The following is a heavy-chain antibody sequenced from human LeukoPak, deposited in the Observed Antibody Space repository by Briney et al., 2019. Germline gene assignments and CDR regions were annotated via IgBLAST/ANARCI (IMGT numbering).Heavy chain of an antibody. CDR2: ISGSGGST. V-gene: IGHV3-23*01. CDR3: AKNSAYSGSYFVDY. Sequence: GGSLRLSCAASGFTFSSYAMSWVRQAPGKGLEWVSAISGSGGSTYYADSVKGRFTTSRDISKNTLYLQMNSLRAEDTAVYYCAKNSAYSGSYFVDYWGQGTPVTVSS. J-gene: IGHJ4*02. CDR1: GFTFSSYA. D-gene: IGHD1-26*01.